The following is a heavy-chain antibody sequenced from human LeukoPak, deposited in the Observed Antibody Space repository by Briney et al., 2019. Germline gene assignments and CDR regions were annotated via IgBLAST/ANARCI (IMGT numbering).Heavy chain of an antibody. CDR1: EDSVSSNSAA. Sequence: SQTLSLTCAISEDSVSSNSAAWNWIRQSPSRGLEWLGRTYYRSKWYNDYAVSVKSRITINPDTSKNQFSLQLNSVTPEDTAVYYCARDQAPPSNTIFGVVIIQSGYFDYWGQGTLVTVSS. D-gene: IGHD3-3*01. CDR2: TYYRSKWYN. V-gene: IGHV6-1*01. CDR3: ARDQAPPSNTIFGVVIIQSGYFDY. J-gene: IGHJ4*02.